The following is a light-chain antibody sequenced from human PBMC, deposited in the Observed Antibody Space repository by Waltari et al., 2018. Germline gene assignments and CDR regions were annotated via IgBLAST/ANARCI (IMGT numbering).Light chain of an antibody. Sequence: DIVMTQSPDSLAVSLGERATINCKSSQNVLYSSNNKNYLAWYQQKPGQPPKLLIYWASTRESGVPDRFSGSGSGTDFTLTISSLQAEDVAVYFCQQYYSTPLTFGQGTKVEL. J-gene: IGKJ1*01. CDR1: QNVLYSSNNKNY. V-gene: IGKV4-1*01. CDR3: QQYYSTPLT. CDR2: WAS.